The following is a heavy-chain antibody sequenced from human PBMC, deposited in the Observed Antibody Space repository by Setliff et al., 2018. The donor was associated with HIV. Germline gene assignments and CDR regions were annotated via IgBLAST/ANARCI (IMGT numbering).Heavy chain of an antibody. Sequence: PGGSLRLSCAASGFTFSSYAMSWVRQTPGKGLEWVGRIKSKADGGTTDYAATVKGRFTISRDDSKRMVYLEMNSLTSEDTAVYFCTRSYYHWGQGTRVTVSS. J-gene: IGHJ4*02. CDR2: IKSKADGGTT. V-gene: IGHV3-15*01. D-gene: IGHD3-10*01. CDR3: TRSYYH. CDR1: GFTFSSYA.